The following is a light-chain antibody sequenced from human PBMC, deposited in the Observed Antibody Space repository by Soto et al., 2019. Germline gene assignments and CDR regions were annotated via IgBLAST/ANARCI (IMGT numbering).Light chain of an antibody. J-gene: IGKJ1*01. CDR1: QSILYNSNNKNY. CDR2: WAS. V-gene: IGKV4-1*01. Sequence: DIVMTQSPDSLAVSLGERATINCKSSQSILYNSNNKNYLAWYQQKPGQPPKLLIYWASTRESGVPDRFSGSGSGTDFTLTISNLQAEDVAVYYCQQQYRIPRTFGQGNKVEIK. CDR3: QQQYRIPRT.